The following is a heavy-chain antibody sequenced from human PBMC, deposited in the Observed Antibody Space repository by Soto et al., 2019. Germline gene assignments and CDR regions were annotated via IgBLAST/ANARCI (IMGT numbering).Heavy chain of an antibody. CDR2: VFHSGTT. Sequence: KTSETLSLTCGVSGYSINSGYYWGWIRQPPGKGLEWIGSVFHSGTTYQNPSLKTRATISVDTSRNQFSLELDSVTAADTAVYYCARDFGHLHYFWSGPDYWGQGILVAVSS. CDR1: GYSINSGYY. J-gene: IGHJ4*02. CDR3: ARDFGHLHYFWSGPDY. V-gene: IGHV4-38-2*02. D-gene: IGHD3-3*01.